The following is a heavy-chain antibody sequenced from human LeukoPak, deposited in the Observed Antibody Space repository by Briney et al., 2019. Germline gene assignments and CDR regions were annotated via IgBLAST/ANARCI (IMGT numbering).Heavy chain of an antibody. CDR2: IYYSGST. D-gene: IGHD3-3*01. V-gene: IGHV4-59*12. CDR1: GGSISSYY. Sequence: SETLSLTCTVSGGSISSYYWSWIRQPPGKGLEWIGYIYYSGSTNYNPSLKSRVTISVDTSKNQFSLKLSSVTAADTAVYYCAKDTYYDFWSGYTNFDYWGQGTLVTVSS. J-gene: IGHJ4*02. CDR3: AKDTYYDFWSGYTNFDY.